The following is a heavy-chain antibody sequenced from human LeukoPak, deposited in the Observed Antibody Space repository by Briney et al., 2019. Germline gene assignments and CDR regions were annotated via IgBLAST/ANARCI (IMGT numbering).Heavy chain of an antibody. CDR3: AREISGGDYDMGGFDI. CDR2: ISRSRSTI. J-gene: IGHJ3*02. V-gene: IGHV3-48*01. D-gene: IGHD4-17*01. CDR1: GFTIRSYS. Sequence: GGSLRLSCAASGFTIRSYSMNWVRQAPGKGLEWVSFISRSRSTIYYADSVKGRFTISRDNAKNSLYLQMNSLRAEDTAVYSCAREISGGDYDMGGFDIWGQGTMVIVSS.